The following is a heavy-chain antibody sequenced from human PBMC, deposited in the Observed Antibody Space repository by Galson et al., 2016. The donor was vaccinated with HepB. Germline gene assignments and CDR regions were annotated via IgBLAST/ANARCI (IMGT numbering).Heavy chain of an antibody. D-gene: IGHD2-2*01. CDR3: ARDPRKIRSQLLEIYYYYYAMDV. CDR2: IDSSGTTI. CDR1: GFTFSDYY. Sequence: SLRLSCAASGFTFSDYYMNWIRQAPGKGLECISYIDSSGTTIYYSDSVKGRFTVSRDNAKNSLYLQMNSLRVEDTAVNYCARDPRKIRSQLLEIYYYYYAMDVWGQGTTVTVSS. V-gene: IGHV3-11*01. J-gene: IGHJ6*02.